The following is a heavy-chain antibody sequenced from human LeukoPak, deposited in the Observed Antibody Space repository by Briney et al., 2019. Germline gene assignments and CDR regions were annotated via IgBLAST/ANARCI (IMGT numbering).Heavy chain of an antibody. CDR3: ARHSGSYLHDAFDI. V-gene: IGHV4-59*08. CDR2: IYYSGST. Sequence: SGTPFPTRNVSGGSISSFYWGWVPEPPREGQGGVGYIYYSGSTNYNPSLKSRVTISVDTSKNQFSLKLSSVTAADTAVYYCARHSGSYLHDAFDIWGQGTMVTVSS. J-gene: IGHJ3*02. D-gene: IGHD1-26*01. CDR1: GGSISSFY.